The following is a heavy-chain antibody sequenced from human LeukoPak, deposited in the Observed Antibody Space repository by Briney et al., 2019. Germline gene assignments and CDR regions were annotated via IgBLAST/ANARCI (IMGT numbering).Heavy chain of an antibody. J-gene: IGHJ4*02. CDR3: AGPPQAGPFDY. CDR2: IKPDGSEA. D-gene: IGHD6-19*01. CDR1: GFIFSNYW. Sequence: GGSLRLSCAASGFIFSNYWMTWVRQAPGKGLEWVANIKPDGSEAHYVDSLKGRFAISRDNVKNSLYLQMNSLRAEDTAVYYCAGPPQAGPFDYWGQGTLVTVSS. V-gene: IGHV3-7*03.